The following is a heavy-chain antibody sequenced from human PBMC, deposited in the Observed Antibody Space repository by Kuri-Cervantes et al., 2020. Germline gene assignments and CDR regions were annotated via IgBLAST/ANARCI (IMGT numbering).Heavy chain of an antibody. CDR1: GFTFSSYG. J-gene: IGHJ4*02. CDR3: ARYQGDCSANCRYLDY. D-gene: IGHD2-2*01. Sequence: LSLTCAASGFTFSSYGMHWVRQAPGKGLQWVAVIWYDGSNKYYAESVKGRFTISRDNSKNTLYMQMDSLRAEDTAMYYCARYQGDCSANCRYLDYWGQGTLVTVSS. CDR2: IWYDGSNK. V-gene: IGHV3-33*01.